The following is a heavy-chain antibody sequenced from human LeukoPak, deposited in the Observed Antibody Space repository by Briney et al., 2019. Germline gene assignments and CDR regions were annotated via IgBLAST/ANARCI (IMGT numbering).Heavy chain of an antibody. CDR3: AKHHMSS. J-gene: IGHJ5*02. Sequence: PGGSLRLSCAVSGFSFSIYEMNWVRQAPGKGLERVSLISYNGGTVNYADSVKGRFIISRDNAKNSLFLQMSSLRVEDTAIYYCAKHHMSSWGQGTLVTVSS. V-gene: IGHV3-48*03. D-gene: IGHD3-10*01. CDR2: ISYNGGTV. CDR1: GFSFSIYE.